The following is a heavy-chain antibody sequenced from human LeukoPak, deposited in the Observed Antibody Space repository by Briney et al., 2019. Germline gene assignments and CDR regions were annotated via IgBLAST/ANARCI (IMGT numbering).Heavy chain of an antibody. CDR2: IYYSGST. CDR3: ARVPKNGSGSYYNY. D-gene: IGHD3-10*01. J-gene: IGHJ4*02. CDR1: GGSISSGGYY. Sequence: SETLSLTCTVSGGSISSGGYYWSWLRQPPGKGLEWIGSIYYSGSTYYNPSLKSRVTISVDTSKNQFSLKLSSVTAADTAVYYCARVPKNGSGSYYNYWGQGTLVTVSS. V-gene: IGHV4-39*07.